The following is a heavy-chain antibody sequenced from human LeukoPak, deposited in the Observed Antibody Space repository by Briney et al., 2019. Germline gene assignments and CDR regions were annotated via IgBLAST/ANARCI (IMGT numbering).Heavy chain of an antibody. V-gene: IGHV3-23*01. D-gene: IGHD4-17*01. CDR2: ISGDLTST. CDR3: ANLNLNGDRRGVFHC. Sequence: PGGSLRLSCAASGFTFIGYAMSWVRQAPGKGLEWVSTISGDLTSTYYADSVKGRFTISRDNSKNTLYLQMNSLRAEDTAVYYCANLNLNGDRRGVFHCWGQGTLVTVSS. J-gene: IGHJ4*02. CDR1: GFTFIGYA.